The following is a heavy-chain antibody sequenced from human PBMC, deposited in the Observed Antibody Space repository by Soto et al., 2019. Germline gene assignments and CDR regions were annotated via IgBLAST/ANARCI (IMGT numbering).Heavy chain of an antibody. CDR3: ARALLPVGPTTDLGF. V-gene: IGHV1-18*04. J-gene: IGHJ4*02. CDR1: GYTFTSYG. Sequence: GASVKGSCKAAGYTFTSYGISWVRQAPGQGLEWMGWISAYNGNTNYAQKLQGRVTMTTDTSTSTAYMELRSLRSDDTAVYYCARALLPVGPTTDLGFWGQGTFVTLSS. D-gene: IGHD1-26*01. CDR2: ISAYNGNT.